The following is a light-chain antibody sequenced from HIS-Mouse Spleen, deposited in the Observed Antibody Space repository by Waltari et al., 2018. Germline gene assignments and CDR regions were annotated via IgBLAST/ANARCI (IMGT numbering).Light chain of an antibody. CDR2: SNN. V-gene: IGLV1-44*01. Sequence: QSVLTQPPSASGTPGQRVTISCSGSSSNIGSNPVNWYQQLPGTAPKLLIYSNNQRPSGVHDRFSGSKSGTSASLAISGLQSEDEADYYCAAWDDSLNGVVFGGGTKLTVL. CDR3: AAWDDSLNGVV. J-gene: IGLJ2*01. CDR1: SSNIGSNP.